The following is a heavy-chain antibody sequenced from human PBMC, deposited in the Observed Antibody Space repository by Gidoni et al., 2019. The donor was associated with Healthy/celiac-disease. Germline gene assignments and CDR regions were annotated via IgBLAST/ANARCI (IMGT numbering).Heavy chain of an antibody. CDR2: IYYSGST. D-gene: IGHD3-10*01. V-gene: IGHV4-39*01. J-gene: IGHJ4*02. CDR1: GGSISSSSYY. Sequence: QLQLQASGPGLVKPSETLSLTCTVSGGSISSSSYYWGWIRQPPGKGLEWIGSIYYSGSTYYNPSLKSRVTISVDTSKNQFSLKLSSVTAADTAVYYCARQRRGSGKGPRGDFDYWGQGTLVTVSS. CDR3: ARQRRGSGKGPRGDFDY.